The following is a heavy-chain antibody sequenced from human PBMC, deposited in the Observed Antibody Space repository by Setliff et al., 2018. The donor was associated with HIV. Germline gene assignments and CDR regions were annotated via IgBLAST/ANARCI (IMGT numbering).Heavy chain of an antibody. Sequence: ASVKVSCKASGYTFTSYDINWVRQATGQGLEWMGWIHAGSGDTQYSQKFQGRVTITRDTSASTVYMELSSLRSEDTAMYYCARDHPGIAYWGQGTMVTVSS. CDR3: ARDHPGIAY. CDR2: IHAGSGDT. CDR1: GYTFTSYD. J-gene: IGHJ4*02. V-gene: IGHV1-3*01.